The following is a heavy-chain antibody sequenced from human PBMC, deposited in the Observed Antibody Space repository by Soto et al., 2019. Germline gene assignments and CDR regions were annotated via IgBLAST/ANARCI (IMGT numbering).Heavy chain of an antibody. CDR2: IFPADSDT. CDR1: GYSFSNYW. V-gene: IGHV5-51*01. D-gene: IGHD2-15*01. Sequence: GESLKISCKGSGYSFSNYWIAWVRQMPGKGLEWMGIIFPADSDTKYSPSFQGQVTISADKSISTAYLQWSSLKASDTAMYYCARSVVVQSTMNYFDYWGQGSLVTVSS. J-gene: IGHJ4*02. CDR3: ARSVVVQSTMNYFDY.